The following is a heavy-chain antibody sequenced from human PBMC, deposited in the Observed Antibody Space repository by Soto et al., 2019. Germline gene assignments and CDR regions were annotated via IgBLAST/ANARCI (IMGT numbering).Heavy chain of an antibody. J-gene: IGHJ6*03. D-gene: IGHD3-10*01. V-gene: IGHV1-8*01. Sequence: ASVKGSCKASGYTFTSYDINWVRQATGQGLEWMGWMNPNSGNTGYAQKFQGRVTMTRNTSISTAYMELSSLRSEDTAVYYCGRGVWFGELLIYYYYMDVWGKGTTVTVSS. CDR3: GRGVWFGELLIYYYYMDV. CDR1: GYTFTSYD. CDR2: MNPNSGNT.